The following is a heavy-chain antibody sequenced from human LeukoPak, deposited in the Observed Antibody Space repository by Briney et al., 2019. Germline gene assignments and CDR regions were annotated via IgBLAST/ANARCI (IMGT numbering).Heavy chain of an antibody. D-gene: IGHD1-26*01. V-gene: IGHV3-30-3*01. CDR1: GFTFSSYA. Sequence: PGGSLRLSCAASGFTFSSYAMHWVRQAPGKGLEWVAVISYDGSNKYYADSVKGRFTISRDNSKNTLYLQMNSLRTEDTAVYYCARADNSGSYYLVYYYGMDVWGQGTTVTVSS. CDR3: ARADNSGSYYLVYYYGMDV. CDR2: ISYDGSNK. J-gene: IGHJ6*02.